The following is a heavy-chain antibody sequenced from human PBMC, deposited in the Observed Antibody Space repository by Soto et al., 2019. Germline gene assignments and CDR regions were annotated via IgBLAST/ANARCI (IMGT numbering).Heavy chain of an antibody. CDR3: ASLKTSGYSGYDPFDY. CDR2: IGTSGDT. J-gene: IGHJ4*02. V-gene: IGHV3-13*01. CDR1: GFTVSSYD. D-gene: IGHD5-12*01. Sequence: GGSLRLSCAASGFTVSSYDMHWVRQTTGKGLEWVSVIGTSGDTYYAASVKGRFTISRENAKNSVYLQMNSLSAGDTAVYYCASLKTSGYSGYDPFDYWGQGTLVTVSS.